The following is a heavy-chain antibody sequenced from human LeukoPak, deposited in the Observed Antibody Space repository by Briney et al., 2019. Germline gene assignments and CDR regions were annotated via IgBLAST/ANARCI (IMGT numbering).Heavy chain of an antibody. D-gene: IGHD4-17*01. CDR3: ARGYYGDYGGGLDY. Sequence: ASVKVSCKASGYTFTGYYMHWVRQAPGQGLEWMGWINPNSGGTNYAQKFQGRVTMTRDTSISTAYMELSRLGSDDTAVYYCARGYYGDYGGGLDYWGQGTLVTVSS. CDR2: INPNSGGT. CDR1: GYTFTGYY. J-gene: IGHJ4*02. V-gene: IGHV1-2*02.